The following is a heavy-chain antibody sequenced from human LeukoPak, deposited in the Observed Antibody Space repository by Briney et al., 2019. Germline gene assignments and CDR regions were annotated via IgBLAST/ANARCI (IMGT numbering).Heavy chain of an antibody. CDR2: ISYDGSNK. CDR3: ARGEWLASDDEYFQH. V-gene: IGHV3-30*04. D-gene: IGHD6-19*01. J-gene: IGHJ1*01. CDR1: GFTFSSYA. Sequence: GGSLRLSCAASGFTFSSYAMHWVRQAPGKGLEWVAVISYDGSNKYYADSVKGRFTISRDNSKNTLYLQMNSLRAEDTAVYYCARGEWLASDDEYFQHWGQGTLVTVSS.